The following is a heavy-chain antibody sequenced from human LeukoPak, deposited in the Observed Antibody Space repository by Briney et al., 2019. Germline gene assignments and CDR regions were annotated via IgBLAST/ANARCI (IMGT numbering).Heavy chain of an antibody. Sequence: SETLSLTCTGSGGSISSYYWSWIRQPPGKGLEWIGYIYYSGSANYQPSLKSRVTISVDTSKNQFSLKLNSVTAADTAVYYWAGGGDSGGYYYPMFDYWGQGTLVTVSS. CDR2: IYYSGSA. CDR3: AGGGDSGGYYYPMFDY. D-gene: IGHD3-22*01. CDR1: GGSISSYY. J-gene: IGHJ4*02. V-gene: IGHV4-59*01.